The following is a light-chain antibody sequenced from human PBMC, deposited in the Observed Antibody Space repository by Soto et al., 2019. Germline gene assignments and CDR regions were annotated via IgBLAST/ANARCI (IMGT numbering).Light chain of an antibody. CDR3: QQYGGSPRT. CDR1: QSVSSN. Sequence: EIVMTQSPATLSVSPGERATLSCRASQSVSSNLAWYQQKPGQAPRLLIYGASTRATAIPARFSGSGSGTDFTLTISRLEPEDFAVYYCQQYGGSPRTFGQGTKVDIK. CDR2: GAS. J-gene: IGKJ1*01. V-gene: IGKV3-15*01.